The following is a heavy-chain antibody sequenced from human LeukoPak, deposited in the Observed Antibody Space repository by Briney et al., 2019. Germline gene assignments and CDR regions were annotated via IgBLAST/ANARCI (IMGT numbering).Heavy chain of an antibody. V-gene: IGHV3-7*01. CDR2: IKQDGSEK. CDR3: ARDNYYDSSGYYYLSLLGY. Sequence: GGSLRLSCAASRFTFSSYWMSWVRQAPGKGLEWVANIKQDGSEKYYVDSVKGRFTISRDNAKNSLYLQMNSLRAEDTAVYYCARDNYYDSSGYYYLSLLGYWGQGTLVTVSS. D-gene: IGHD3-22*01. CDR1: RFTFSSYW. J-gene: IGHJ4*02.